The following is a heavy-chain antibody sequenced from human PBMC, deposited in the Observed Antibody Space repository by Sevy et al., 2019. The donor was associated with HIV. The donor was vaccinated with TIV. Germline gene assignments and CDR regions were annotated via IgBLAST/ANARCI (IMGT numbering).Heavy chain of an antibody. J-gene: IGHJ3*02. CDR1: GGYINNYY. Sequence: SETLSLTCTVSGGYINNYYWSWIRQPPGKGLEWIGFIYYSGSTNYNPSLKSRLTMSIDTSKNHFSLNLSSVTAADTAVYYCARIKTGPSDPFDIWGQGTMVTVSS. CDR3: ARIKTGPSDPFDI. V-gene: IGHV4-59*01. CDR2: IYYSGST.